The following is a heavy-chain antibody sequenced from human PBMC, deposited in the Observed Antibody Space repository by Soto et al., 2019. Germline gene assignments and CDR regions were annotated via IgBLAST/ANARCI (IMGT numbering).Heavy chain of an antibody. V-gene: IGHV4-59*01. J-gene: IGHJ4*02. CDR2: IYYSGST. Sequence: SETLSLTCTVSGGSISSYYWSWIRQPPGKGLEWIGYIYYSGSTNYNPSLKSRVTISVDTSKNQFSLKLSSVTAADTAVYYCARLGEYQLLYFDYWGQGTLVTVSS. CDR1: GGSISSYY. D-gene: IGHD2-2*01. CDR3: ARLGEYQLLYFDY.